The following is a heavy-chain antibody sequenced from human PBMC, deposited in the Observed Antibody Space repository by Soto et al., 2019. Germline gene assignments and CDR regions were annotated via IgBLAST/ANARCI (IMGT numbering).Heavy chain of an antibody. CDR2: IKQDGSEK. Sequence: GGSLRLSCAASGFTFSSYWMSWVRQAPGKGLEWVANIKQDGSEKYYVDSVKGRFTISRDNAKNSLYLQMNSLRAEDTAVYYCVRNIMVYAPGYWGQGTLVTVSS. CDR1: GFTFSSYW. D-gene: IGHD2-8*01. V-gene: IGHV3-7*01. CDR3: VRNIMVYAPGY. J-gene: IGHJ4*02.